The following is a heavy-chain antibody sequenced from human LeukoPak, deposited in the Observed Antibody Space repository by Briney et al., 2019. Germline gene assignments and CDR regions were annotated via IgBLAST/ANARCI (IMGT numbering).Heavy chain of an antibody. D-gene: IGHD6-6*01. Sequence: SETLSLTCAVSGGSFSGYYWSWIRQPPGKGLEWIGEINHSGSTNYNPSLKSRVTISVDTSKNQSSLKLSSVTAADTAVYYCATMNSSSAYWGQGTLVTVSS. J-gene: IGHJ4*02. V-gene: IGHV4-34*01. CDR3: ATMNSSSAY. CDR2: INHSGST. CDR1: GGSFSGYY.